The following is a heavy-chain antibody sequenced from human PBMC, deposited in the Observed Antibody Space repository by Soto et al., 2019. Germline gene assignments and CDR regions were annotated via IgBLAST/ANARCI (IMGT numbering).Heavy chain of an antibody. CDR1: GGSISSGGYY. D-gene: IGHD3-22*01. V-gene: IGHV4-31*03. CDR3: ARAVIDYYDSSGYSAYYYGMDV. Sequence: PSETLSLTCTVSGGSISSGGYYWSWIPQHPGKGLEWIGHIYYSWSTYYNPSLRSRVSISVDTSKNQFSLKLSSVTAADTAVYYCARAVIDYYDSSGYSAYYYGMDVWGQGTTVTVS. J-gene: IGHJ6*02. CDR2: IYYSWST.